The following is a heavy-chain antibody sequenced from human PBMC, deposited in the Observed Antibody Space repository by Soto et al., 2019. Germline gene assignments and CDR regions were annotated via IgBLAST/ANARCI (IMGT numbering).Heavy chain of an antibody. V-gene: IGHV3-48*01. J-gene: IGHJ3*02. CDR1: GFTFSSYS. CDR3: ARPRQGFGELEAFHI. D-gene: IGHD3-10*01. Sequence: EVQLVESGGGLVQPGGSLRLSCAASGFTFSSYSMNWVRQAPGKGLEWVSYISSSSSTIYYADSVKGRFTISRDNAKNSLYLQMNSLRAEDTAVYYCARPRQGFGELEAFHIWGQGTMVTVSS. CDR2: ISSSSSTI.